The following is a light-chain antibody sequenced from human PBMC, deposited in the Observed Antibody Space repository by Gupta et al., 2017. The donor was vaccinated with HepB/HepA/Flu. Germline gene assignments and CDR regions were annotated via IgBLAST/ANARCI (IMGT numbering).Light chain of an antibody. CDR1: SSNIGNNY. CDR3: GTWDSSLSAGV. V-gene: IGLV1-51*02. CDR2: ENN. J-gene: IGLJ3*02. Sequence: QSVLTQPPSVSAPPRQKVTISCTGSSSNIGNNYVSWYQQLPGTAPKLLIYENNKRPSGIPDRFSGSKSGASATLGITGLQTGDEADYYCGTWDSSLSAGVFGGGTKLTVL.